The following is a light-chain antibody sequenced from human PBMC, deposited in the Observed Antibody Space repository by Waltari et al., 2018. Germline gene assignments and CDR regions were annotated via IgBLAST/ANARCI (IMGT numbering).Light chain of an antibody. CDR3: QQYGGSQGSFT. J-gene: IGKJ3*01. CDR1: QNVYSSY. Sequence: VFTQSPDTLSLSPGARATLSCRASQNVYSSYLAWYQQKPGQPPRLLMYATSYRASDIPDRFSGSGSGTDFTLTISRLEPEDFAVYYCQQYGGSQGSFTFGPGTKVDIK. V-gene: IGKV3-20*01. CDR2: ATS.